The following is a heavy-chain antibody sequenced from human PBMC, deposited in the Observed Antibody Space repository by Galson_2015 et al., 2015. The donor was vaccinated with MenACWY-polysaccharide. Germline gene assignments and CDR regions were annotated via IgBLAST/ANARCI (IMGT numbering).Heavy chain of an antibody. D-gene: IGHD2-15*01. CDR1: GFSFSTYW. CDR2: INQGGTEE. V-gene: IGHV3-7*01. J-gene: IGHJ4*02. Sequence: SLRLSCAASGFSFSTYWMSWVRQAPGKGLEWVANINQGGTEERYVDSVKGRFTISRDNAQNSVYLQMNGLRAEDTAVYYCARPSSDGSYYNDWGQGTLVTVSS. CDR3: ARPSSDGSYYND.